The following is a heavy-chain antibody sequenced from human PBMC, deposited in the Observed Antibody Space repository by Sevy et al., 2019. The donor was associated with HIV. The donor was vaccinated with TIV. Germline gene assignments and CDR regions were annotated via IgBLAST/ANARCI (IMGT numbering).Heavy chain of an antibody. CDR2: ISRGNGYT. CDR1: GFTFSDFY. J-gene: IGHJ3*01. CDR3: AREAAAEAFDF. D-gene: IGHD2-15*01. Sequence: GGSLRLSCAASGFTFSDFYMSWIRQVPGKGLELVSYISRGNGYTNCADSVKRRFTISRDNAKNLLYLQMNSLRAEDTAVYSCAREAAAEAFDFWGQGTMVTVSS. V-gene: IGHV3-11*06.